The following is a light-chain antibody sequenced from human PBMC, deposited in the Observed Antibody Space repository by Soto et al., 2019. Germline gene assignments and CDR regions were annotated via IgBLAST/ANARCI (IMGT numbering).Light chain of an antibody. V-gene: IGKV3-11*01. J-gene: IGKJ5*01. Sequence: EIVLTQSPATLSLSPWERATLSWRTSQTIRGLLNCYQQRPGQAPRRLIYDTSNRATDIPARFSGSGSGTDFILTISSLVPADFGVYFCQQRHNWPITFGQGTRLDIK. CDR3: QQRHNWPIT. CDR1: QTIRGL. CDR2: DTS.